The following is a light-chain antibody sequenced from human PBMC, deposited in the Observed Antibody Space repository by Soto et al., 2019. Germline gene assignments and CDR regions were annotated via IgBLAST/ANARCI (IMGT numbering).Light chain of an antibody. Sequence: DIQMTQSPSSLSASVGDRVTITCQASQDISNYLNWYQQKPGKAPKLLIYDASNLETGVPSRFSGSGSGTDFTFAISSLQPEDIATYYCQQSYSTLTWTFGQGTKVDIK. CDR3: QQSYSTLTWT. CDR2: DAS. J-gene: IGKJ1*01. CDR1: QDISNY. V-gene: IGKV1-33*01.